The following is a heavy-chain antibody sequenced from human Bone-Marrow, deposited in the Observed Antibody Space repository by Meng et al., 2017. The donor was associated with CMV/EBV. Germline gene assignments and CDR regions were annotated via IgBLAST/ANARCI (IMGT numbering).Heavy chain of an antibody. CDR2: ISASGGST. J-gene: IGHJ3*02. CDR3: AKAHYSIGPGAFDI. V-gene: IGHV3-23*01. CDR1: GFTFSSYG. Sequence: GESLKISCAAPGFTFSSYGMSWVRQAPGKGLEWVSTISASGGSTYYADSVKGRFTISRDNSKNTLYLQMNSLRAEDTAVYYCAKAHYSIGPGAFDIWGQGTMVTVSS. D-gene: IGHD6-25*01.